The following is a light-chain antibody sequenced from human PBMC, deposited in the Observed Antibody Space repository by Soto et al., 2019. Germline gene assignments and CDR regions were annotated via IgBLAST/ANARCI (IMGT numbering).Light chain of an antibody. CDR2: EVT. J-gene: IGLJ2*01. Sequence: QAVLTQPPSASGSPGQSVTISCTGTSSDVGGYNYVSWYQQHPGKAPKLMIHEVTKRPSGVPDRFSGSKSGNTASLTVSGLQAEDEADYYCSSYAGSNNLVFGGGTQLTVL. V-gene: IGLV2-8*01. CDR1: SSDVGGYNY. CDR3: SSYAGSNNLV.